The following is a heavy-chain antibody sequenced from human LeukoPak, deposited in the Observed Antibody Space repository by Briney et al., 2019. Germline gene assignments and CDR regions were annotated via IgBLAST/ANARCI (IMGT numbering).Heavy chain of an antibody. CDR3: ARGSDGYKLGNS. Sequence: PSETLSLSCTVSGASFDNSYCWTWVRQPPGKRPEWIGTIYSSEFTYYNPSLGSRVAISADTSKNLFSLRLTSVTAADTAVYYCARGSDGYKLGNSWGQGTLVTVSS. V-gene: IGHV4-39*01. D-gene: IGHD5-24*01. CDR2: IYSSEFT. J-gene: IGHJ4*02. CDR1: GASFDNSYC.